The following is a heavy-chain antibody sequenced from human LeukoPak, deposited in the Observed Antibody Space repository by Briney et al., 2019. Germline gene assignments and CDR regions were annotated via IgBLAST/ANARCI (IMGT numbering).Heavy chain of an antibody. V-gene: IGHV3-23*01. CDR2: LSGRGGGT. D-gene: IGHD3-22*01. CDR1: GITLSNYG. J-gene: IGHJ4*02. Sequence: GGSLRLSCAVSGITLSNYGMSWARQAPGKGLEWVAGLSGRGGGTNSADSVRGRFTISRDNSKNTLYLQMNSLGAEDTAVYFCAKRGVVIRVILVGFHKEAYYFDSWGQGAMVTVSS. CDR3: AKRGVVIRVILVGFHKEAYYFDS.